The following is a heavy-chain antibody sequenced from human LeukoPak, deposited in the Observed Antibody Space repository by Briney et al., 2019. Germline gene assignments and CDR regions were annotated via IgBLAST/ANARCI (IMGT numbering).Heavy chain of an antibody. D-gene: IGHD4/OR15-4a*01. J-gene: IGHJ4*02. CDR1: GGSISSGDYY. CDR2: IYYSGST. CDR3: ARGRVHEGLLDY. Sequence: KSSETLSLTCTVSGGSISSGDYYWSWIRQPPGKGLEWIGYIYYSGSTYYNPSLKSRVTISVDTSKNQFSLKLSSVTAADTAVYYCARGRVHEGLLDYWGQGTLVTVSS. V-gene: IGHV4-30-4*01.